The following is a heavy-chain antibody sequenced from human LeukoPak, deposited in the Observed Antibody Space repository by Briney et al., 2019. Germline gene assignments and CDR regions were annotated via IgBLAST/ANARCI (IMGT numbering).Heavy chain of an antibody. Sequence: PGRSLRLSSAASEFTLSRYGMHWVRQAPGKGLEWVALVSYDGSDKYYADSVKGRFTISRDNSKNRLYLQMNSLRGEDTAVYYFAKGHILYWLLPFDYRGQGTLVTVSS. CDR1: EFTLSRYG. V-gene: IGHV3-30*18. CDR2: VSYDGSDK. D-gene: IGHD3/OR15-3a*01. J-gene: IGHJ4*02. CDR3: AKGHILYWLLPFDY.